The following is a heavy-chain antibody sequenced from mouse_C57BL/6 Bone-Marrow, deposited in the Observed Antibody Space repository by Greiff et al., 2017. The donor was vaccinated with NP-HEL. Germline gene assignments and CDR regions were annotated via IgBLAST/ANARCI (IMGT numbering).Heavy chain of an antibody. CDR3: ARKLRLDY. J-gene: IGHJ2*01. CDR2: INPSTGGT. D-gene: IGHD3-2*02. CDR1: GYSFTGYY. Sequence: EVKLQQSGPELVKPGASVKISCKASGYSFTGYYMNWVKQSPEKSLEWIGEINPSTGGTTYNQKFKAKATLTVDKSSSTAYMQLKSLTSEDSAVYYCARKLRLDYWGQGTTLTVSS. V-gene: IGHV1-42*01.